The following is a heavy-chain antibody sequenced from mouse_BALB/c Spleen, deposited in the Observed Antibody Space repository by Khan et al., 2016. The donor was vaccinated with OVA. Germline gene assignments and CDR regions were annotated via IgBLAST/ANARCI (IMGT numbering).Heavy chain of an antibody. Sequence: EVELVESGPGLVKPSQSLSLTCTVTGYSITSDYAWNWIRQFPGNKLEWMGYISYSGRTSYNPSRKSRISITRDTSKNQFFLPLNSVTTEDTATYYCARSVTITTVVATDFDYWGQGTTLPVSS. CDR3: ARSVTITTVVATDFDY. CDR2: ISYSGRT. J-gene: IGHJ2*01. D-gene: IGHD1-1*01. V-gene: IGHV3-2*02. CDR1: GYSITSDYA.